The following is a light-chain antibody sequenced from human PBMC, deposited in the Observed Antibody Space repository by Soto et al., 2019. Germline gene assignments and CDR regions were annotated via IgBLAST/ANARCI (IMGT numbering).Light chain of an antibody. V-gene: IGKV1-27*01. Sequence: DIQMTQSPSSLSASVGDRVTITCRARQGISNYLAWYQQIPGKVPKLLISAASTLQSGVPSRFSGSGSGTDFPLTISSLQPEDVATYYCQKYTNVPAFGGGHKVEIK. CDR3: QKYTNVPA. J-gene: IGKJ4*01. CDR2: AAS. CDR1: QGISNY.